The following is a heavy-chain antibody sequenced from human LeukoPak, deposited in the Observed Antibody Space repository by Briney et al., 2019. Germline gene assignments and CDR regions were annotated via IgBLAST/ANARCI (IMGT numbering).Heavy chain of an antibody. CDR3: ARGDYFDRYFDS. CDR2: ISGSGVTT. V-gene: IGHV3-23*01. J-gene: IGHJ4*02. D-gene: IGHD3-9*01. CDR1: GFTFTTYA. Sequence: GGSLRLSCAASGFTFTTYAMTWVRQAPGKGLDWVSAISGSGVTTYYADSVKGRFTISRDNSKNTLYLQMNSLRAEDTAEYYCARGDYFDRYFDSWGQGTLVTVSS.